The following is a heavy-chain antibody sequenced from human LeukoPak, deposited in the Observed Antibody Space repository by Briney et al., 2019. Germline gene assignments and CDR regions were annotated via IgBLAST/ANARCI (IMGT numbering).Heavy chain of an antibody. J-gene: IGHJ4*02. V-gene: IGHV4-59*01. CDR3: ARGLDPLDY. D-gene: IGHD1-1*01. CDR1: GGSISSYY. Sequence: SETLSPTCTVSGGSISSYYWSWIRQPPGKGLEWIGYIYYSGSTNYNPSLKSRVTISVDTSKNQFSLKLSSVTAADTAVYYCARGLDPLDYWGQGTLVTVSS. CDR2: IYYSGST.